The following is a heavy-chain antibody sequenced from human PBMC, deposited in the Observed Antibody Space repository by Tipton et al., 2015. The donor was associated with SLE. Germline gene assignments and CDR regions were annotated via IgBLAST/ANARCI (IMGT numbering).Heavy chain of an antibody. Sequence: TLSLTCTVSGDSISRHYWTWIRQPPGGGLEWIGCVYDSGRTNYNPSLKSRVTISLDTSKSQFSLSLTSATAADTAVYYCARRLEVGKPYFDSWGQGTLVTVSS. CDR3: ARRLEVGKPYFDS. CDR1: GDSISRHY. V-gene: IGHV4-59*11. CDR2: VYDSGRT. D-gene: IGHD4-23*01. J-gene: IGHJ4*02.